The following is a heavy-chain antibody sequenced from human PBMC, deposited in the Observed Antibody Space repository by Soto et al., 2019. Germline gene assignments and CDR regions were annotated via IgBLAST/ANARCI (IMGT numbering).Heavy chain of an antibody. Sequence: SVKVSCKASGGTFSSYAISWVRQAPGQELEWMGGIIPIFGTANYAQKFQGRVTITADESTSTAYMELSSLRSEDTAVYYSASHTITIFGVVTLYYFYYYGMDVWGQGTTVTVSS. V-gene: IGHV1-69*13. J-gene: IGHJ6*02. CDR1: GGTFSSYA. CDR2: IIPIFGTA. CDR3: ASHTITIFGVVTLYYFYYYGMDV. D-gene: IGHD3-3*01.